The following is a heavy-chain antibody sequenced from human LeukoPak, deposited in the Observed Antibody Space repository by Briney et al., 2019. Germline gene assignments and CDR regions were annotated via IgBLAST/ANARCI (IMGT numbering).Heavy chain of an antibody. D-gene: IGHD2-2*01. Sequence: RGSLCPSCAPSRLTFSRDALTSVRQAPGKGLEWVSAISGSGGSTYYADSVKGRFTISRDNSKNTLYLQMNSLTAEDPAVYYCAKGVPSAMGEWFDPGGQGTLVTVSS. V-gene: IGHV3-23*01. CDR2: ISGSGGST. CDR1: RLTFSRDA. CDR3: AKGVPSAMGEWFDP. J-gene: IGHJ5*02.